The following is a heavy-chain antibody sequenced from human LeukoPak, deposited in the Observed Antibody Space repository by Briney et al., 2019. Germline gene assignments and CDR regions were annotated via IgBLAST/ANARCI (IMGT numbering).Heavy chain of an antibody. J-gene: IGHJ3*01. CDR2: IYPSGST. Sequence: SETLSLTCTVSGASISSYYWSWIRQPAGKGLEWIGRIYPSGSTNYNPSLTSRVTMSVDTSKNQFSLKLSSVTAADTAVYFCATYGGAYYAFNVWAQGTMVTVSS. CDR1: GASISSYY. D-gene: IGHD3-22*01. V-gene: IGHV4-4*07. CDR3: ATYGGAYYAFNV.